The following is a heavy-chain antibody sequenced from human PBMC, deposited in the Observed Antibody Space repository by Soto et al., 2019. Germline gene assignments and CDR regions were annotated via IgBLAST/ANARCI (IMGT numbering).Heavy chain of an antibody. D-gene: IGHD6-6*01. Sequence: QLGGSLRLSCAASGFTFSSYAMSWVRQAPGKGLEWVSAISGSGGSTYYADSVKGRFTISRDNSKNTLYLQMNSLRAEDTAVYYCAKAGNGIAAREGPYFDYWGQGTLVTVSS. CDR2: ISGSGGST. CDR1: GFTFSSYA. CDR3: AKAGNGIAAREGPYFDY. J-gene: IGHJ4*02. V-gene: IGHV3-23*01.